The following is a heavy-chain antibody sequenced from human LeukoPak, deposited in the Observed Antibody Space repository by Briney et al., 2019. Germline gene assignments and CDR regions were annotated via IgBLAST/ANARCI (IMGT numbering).Heavy chain of an antibody. V-gene: IGHV4-59*01. D-gene: IGHD3-10*01. CDR3: VITGELWFGDLVLDY. CDR2: IYYSGST. CDR1: GGSISSYY. Sequence: PSETLSLTCTVSGGSISSYYWSWIRQPPGKGLEWIGYIYYSGSTNYNSSFKSRVTISIDTSKNQFSLRLSSVTAADTAVYYCVITGELWFGDLVLDYWGQGTLVTVSS. J-gene: IGHJ4*02.